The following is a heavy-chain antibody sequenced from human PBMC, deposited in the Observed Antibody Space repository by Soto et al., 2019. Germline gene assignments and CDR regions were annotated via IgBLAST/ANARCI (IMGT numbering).Heavy chain of an antibody. V-gene: IGHV1-18*01. Sequence: QVQLVQSGAEVKKPGASVKVSCKASGYTFTSYGISCVRQAPGHCLEWMGWISAYNGNTNYAQKLKGRVTMTTDTYTSTAYMELRSLRSDATAVYYCARYHFDLLVSSSGWCDPLGQGTLVTVSS. CDR1: GYTFTSYG. CDR2: ISAYNGNT. CDR3: ARYHFDLLVSSSGWCDP. J-gene: IGHJ5*02. D-gene: IGHD3-9*01.